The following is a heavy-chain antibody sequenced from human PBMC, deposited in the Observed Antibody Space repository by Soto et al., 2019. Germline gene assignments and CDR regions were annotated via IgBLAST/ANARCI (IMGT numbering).Heavy chain of an antibody. V-gene: IGHV3-7*01. CDR2: IKEDGSVK. Sequence: LRLSCAAIGFSLRSDWMAWVRQIPGKGLEFVANIKEDGSVKNYVDSVKGRFSISRDNDKNSLYLQMNSLRAEDTAVYYCGTDRWGGAFDMWGQGTTVTVSS. CDR3: GTDRWGGAFDM. D-gene: IGHD3-10*01. CDR1: GFSLRSDW. J-gene: IGHJ3*02.